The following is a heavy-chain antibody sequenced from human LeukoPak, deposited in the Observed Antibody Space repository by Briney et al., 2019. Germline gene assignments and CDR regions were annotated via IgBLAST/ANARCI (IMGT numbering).Heavy chain of an antibody. CDR2: MNPNSGNT. CDR3: AELGITLIGGV. Sequence: ASVRVSCKASGYTFTSYDINWVRQATGQGLEWMGWMNPNSGNTGYAQKFQGRVTITRNTSISTAYMELSSLRAEDTAVYYCAELGITLIGGVWGKGTTVTISS. V-gene: IGHV1-8*03. J-gene: IGHJ6*04. D-gene: IGHD3-10*02. CDR1: GYTFTSYD.